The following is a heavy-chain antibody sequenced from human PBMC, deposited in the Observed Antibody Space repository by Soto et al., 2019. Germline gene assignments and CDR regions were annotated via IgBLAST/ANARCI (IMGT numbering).Heavy chain of an antibody. Sequence: ASVKVSCKASGFAFTGYYIHWLPQAPGQGLEWMGWINAHSGGTEYAQKFQGRVTLTRDTSIATAYLTLTSLTSDDTALYYCAKDLTRQLAYWLDPWGQGTQVTVS. J-gene: IGHJ5*02. CDR1: GFAFTGYY. D-gene: IGHD6-6*01. CDR2: INAHSGGT. CDR3: AKDLTRQLAYWLDP. V-gene: IGHV1-2*02.